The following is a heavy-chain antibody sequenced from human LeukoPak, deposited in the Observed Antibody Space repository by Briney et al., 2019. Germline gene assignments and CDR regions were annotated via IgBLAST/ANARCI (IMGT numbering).Heavy chain of an antibody. J-gene: IGHJ4*02. V-gene: IGHV3-74*01. CDR3: ARDQGYSSCGD. CDR1: GFTFFSYQ. CDR2: IMTDGSST. D-gene: IGHD5-18*01. Sequence: GGSLRLTLTLSGFTFFSYQGHWVRQVPGKGLVWVSRIMTDGSSTNYADSVKGRFTISRDNAKNTLYLQMNSLRAEDTAVYYGARDQGYSSCGDWGRGTLVTVSS.